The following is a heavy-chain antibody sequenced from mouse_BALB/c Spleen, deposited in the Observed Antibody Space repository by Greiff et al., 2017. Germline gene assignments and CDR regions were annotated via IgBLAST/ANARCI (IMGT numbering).Heavy chain of an antibody. CDR1: GYTFSSYW. CDR2: ILPGSGST. CDR3: ARRDRYDPWLAY. V-gene: IGHV1-9*01. D-gene: IGHD2-14*01. J-gene: IGHJ3*01. Sequence: VQVVESGAELMKPGASVKISCKATGYTFSSYWIEWVKQRPGHGLEWIGEILPGSGSTNYNEKFKGKATFTADTSSNTAYMQLSSLTSEDSAVYYCARRDRYDPWLAYWGQGTLVTVSA.